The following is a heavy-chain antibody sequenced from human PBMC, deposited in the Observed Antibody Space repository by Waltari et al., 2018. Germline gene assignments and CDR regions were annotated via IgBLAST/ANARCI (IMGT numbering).Heavy chain of an antibody. CDR1: GGSISSHY. V-gene: IGHV4-59*11. Sequence: QVQLQESGPGLVKPSETLSLTCTVSGGSISSHYWSWIRQPPGKGLEWIGYIYYSGSTNYHPSLKSRVTISVDTSKNQFSLKLSSVTAADTAVYYCARAPGYSSSWGVDYWGQGTLVTVSS. CDR2: IYYSGST. D-gene: IGHD6-13*01. CDR3: ARAPGYSSSWGVDY. J-gene: IGHJ4*02.